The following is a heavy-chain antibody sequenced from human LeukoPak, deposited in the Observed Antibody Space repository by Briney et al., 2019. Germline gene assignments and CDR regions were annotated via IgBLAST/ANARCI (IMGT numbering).Heavy chain of an antibody. CDR3: ARDTDYDILTGYYIDY. CDR1: GFTFSDYY. D-gene: IGHD3-9*01. V-gene: IGHV3-11*01. J-gene: IGHJ4*02. Sequence: PGGSLRLSCAASGFTFSDYYMSWIRQAPGKGLEWVSYISSSGSTIYYADSVKGRFTISRDNVKNSLYLQMNSLRAEDTAVYYCARDTDYDILTGYYIDYWGQGTLVTVSS. CDR2: ISSSGSTI.